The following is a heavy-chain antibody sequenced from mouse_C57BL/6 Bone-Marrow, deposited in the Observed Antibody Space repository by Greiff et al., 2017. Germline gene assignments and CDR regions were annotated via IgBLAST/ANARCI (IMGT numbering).Heavy chain of an antibody. Sequence: EVQLQQSGAELVRPGASVKLSCTASGFNIKDDYMHWVKQRPEQGLEWIGWIDPENGDTEYASKFQGKATITADTASNTAYLQLSSLTSEDTAVYDCTAYSNYLDYFDYWGQGTTLTVSS. J-gene: IGHJ2*01. CDR3: TAYSNYLDYFDY. CDR2: IDPENGDT. D-gene: IGHD2-5*01. CDR1: GFNIKDDY. V-gene: IGHV14-4*01.